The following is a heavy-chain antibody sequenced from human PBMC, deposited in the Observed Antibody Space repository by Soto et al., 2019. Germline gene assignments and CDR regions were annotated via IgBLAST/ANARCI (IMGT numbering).Heavy chain of an antibody. J-gene: IGHJ6*02. CDR2: IRRKANNYAT. CDR1: GFTLSGSA. CDR3: TNPQVYYGMDV. Sequence: EVQLVESGGGLVQPGGSRNLSGAASGFTLSGSAWNWARQPSGKGLEWVGRIRRKANNYATAYAASVQGRFTIFRDDLKNTAYLQMNSLKTEDTAVYYCTNPQVYYGMDVWGQGTTVTVSS. V-gene: IGHV3-73*01.